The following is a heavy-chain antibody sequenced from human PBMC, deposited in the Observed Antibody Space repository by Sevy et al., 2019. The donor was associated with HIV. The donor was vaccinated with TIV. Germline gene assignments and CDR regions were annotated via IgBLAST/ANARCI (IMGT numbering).Heavy chain of an antibody. D-gene: IGHD6-19*01. J-gene: IGHJ4*02. CDR2: ISYDGSNK. CDR1: GFTFSSYA. Sequence: GGSLRLSCAASGFTFSSYAMHWVRQAPGKGLEWVAVISYDGSNKYYAHSVKGRFTISRDNSKNTLYLQMNSLRAEDXXXXXXXXXXGGSGLDYWGQGTLVTVSS. CDR3: XXXXGGSGLDY. V-gene: IGHV3-30-3*01.